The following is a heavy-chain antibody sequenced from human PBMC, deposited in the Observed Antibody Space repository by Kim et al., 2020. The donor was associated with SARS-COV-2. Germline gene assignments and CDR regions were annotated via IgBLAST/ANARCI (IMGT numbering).Heavy chain of an antibody. J-gene: IGHJ3*01. Sequence: GGSLRLSCAASGFTFSSYGMHWVRQAPGKGLEWVAVISYDGSNTYYADSVKGRFTISRDNSKNTLYLQMNSLRAEDTAVYYCAKDRRNGNSAGDAFDLWGQATMVTVSS. CDR3: AKDRRNGNSAGDAFDL. CDR2: ISYDGSNT. CDR1: GFTFSSYG. D-gene: IGHD2-8*01. V-gene: IGHV3-30*18.